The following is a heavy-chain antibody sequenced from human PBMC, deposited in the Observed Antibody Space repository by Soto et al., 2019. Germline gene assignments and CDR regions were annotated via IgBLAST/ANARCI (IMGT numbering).Heavy chain of an antibody. D-gene: IGHD6-13*01. Sequence: QVQLQQWGAGLLKPSETLSLTCAVYGGSFSGYYWSWIRQPPGKGLEWIGEINHSGSTNYNPSLKSRVTISVDTSKNQFSLKLSSVTAAGTAVYYCARDSSSWYVFDYWGQGTLVTVSS. V-gene: IGHV4-34*01. CDR1: GGSFSGYY. J-gene: IGHJ4*02. CDR3: ARDSSSWYVFDY. CDR2: INHSGST.